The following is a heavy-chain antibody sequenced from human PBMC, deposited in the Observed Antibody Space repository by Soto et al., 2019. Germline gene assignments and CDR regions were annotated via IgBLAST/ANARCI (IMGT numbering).Heavy chain of an antibody. J-gene: IGHJ6*02. CDR2: IYYSGST. Sequence: QVQLQESGPGLVKPSETLSLTCTVSGGSISSYYWSWIRQPPGKGLEWIGYIYYSGSTNYNPSLTSRVTISVDTSKNQFSLKLSSVTAADTAVYYCARDVTIAAAGKGVDYYYYGMDVWGQGTTVTVSS. CDR1: GGSISSYY. V-gene: IGHV4-59*01. CDR3: ARDVTIAAAGKGVDYYYYGMDV. D-gene: IGHD6-13*01.